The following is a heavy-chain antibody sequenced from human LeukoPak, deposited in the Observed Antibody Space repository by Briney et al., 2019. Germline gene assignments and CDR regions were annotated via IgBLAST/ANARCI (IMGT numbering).Heavy chain of an antibody. CDR1: GGSISSFF. J-gene: IGHJ4*02. CDR2: IDYSGST. V-gene: IGHV4-59*01. CDR3: ARDLELERNRWNYFES. Sequence: PSETLSLTCTVSGGSISSFFWSRIRQPPGKGLAWLGCIDYSGSTQYNPSLKSRVTISVDTSKQQFSLKLSSVTAADTAVYYCARDLELERNRWNYFESWGQGTLVTVSS. D-gene: IGHD1-1*01.